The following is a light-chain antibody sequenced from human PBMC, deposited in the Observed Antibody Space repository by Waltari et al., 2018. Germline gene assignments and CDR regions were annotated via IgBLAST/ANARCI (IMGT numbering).Light chain of an antibody. J-gene: IGKJ3*01. CDR2: RAS. CDR1: QGISNW. V-gene: IGKV1-33*01. Sequence: DIQMTQSPSSLSASVGDRVTITCRASQGISNWLAWYQQKPGKAPKLLIFRASNLETGVPSSFSGSGSVTDFTLTISCLHPEDIATYYCQQHDNSPFTFGPGTKLDIK. CDR3: QQHDNSPFT.